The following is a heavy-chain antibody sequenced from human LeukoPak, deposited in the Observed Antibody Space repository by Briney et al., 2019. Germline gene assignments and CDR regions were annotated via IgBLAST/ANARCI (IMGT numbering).Heavy chain of an antibody. CDR2: ISSSSSYI. CDR1: GFTFSSYS. V-gene: IGHV3-21*01. D-gene: IGHD1-26*01. Sequence: PGGSLRLSCAASGFTFSSYSMNWVRQAPGKGLEWVSSISSSSSYIYYADSVKGRFTISRDNAKNSLYLQMNSLRAEDTAVYYCARDDRGGYYGVYWGQGPRVTVSS. CDR3: ARDDRGGYYGVY. J-gene: IGHJ4*02.